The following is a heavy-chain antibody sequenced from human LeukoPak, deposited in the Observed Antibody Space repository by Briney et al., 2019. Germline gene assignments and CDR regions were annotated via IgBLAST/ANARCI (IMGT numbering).Heavy chain of an antibody. J-gene: IGHJ4*02. CDR3: ARASLDDYLDY. Sequence: PPGGSLRLSCAASGFTVSSNYMSWVRQAPGKGLEWVSVIYSSGSTYYADSVKGRFTISRHNSKNTLYLQMNSLRAEDTAVYYCARASLDDYLDYWGQGTLVTVSS. CDR1: GFTVSSNY. CDR2: IYSSGST. V-gene: IGHV3-53*04.